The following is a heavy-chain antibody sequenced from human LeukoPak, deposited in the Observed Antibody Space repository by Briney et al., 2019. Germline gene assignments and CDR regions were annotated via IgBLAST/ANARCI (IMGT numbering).Heavy chain of an antibody. Sequence: GGSLRLSCAASGFTFSSYAMSWVRQAPGKGLEWVSAISGSGGSTYYADSVKGRFTISRDNSKNTLYLQMNSLRAEDTAVYYGTTVSSYYGSGSYYNDAFDYMDVWGKGTTVTVSS. J-gene: IGHJ6*03. CDR2: ISGSGGST. CDR3: TTVSSYYGSGSYYNDAFDYMDV. D-gene: IGHD3-10*01. V-gene: IGHV3-23*01. CDR1: GFTFSSYA.